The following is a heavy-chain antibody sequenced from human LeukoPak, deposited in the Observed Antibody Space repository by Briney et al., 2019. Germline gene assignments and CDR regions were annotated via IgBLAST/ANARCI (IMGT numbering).Heavy chain of an antibody. CDR2: IYYSGST. J-gene: IGHJ4*02. D-gene: IGHD3-10*01. CDR1: GGSISSYY. V-gene: IGHV4-59*01. Sequence: SETLSLTCTVSGGSISSYYWSWIRQPPGKGLEWIGYIYYSGSTNYNPSLKSRVTISVDTSKSQFSLKLSSVTAADTAVYYCARGFRGAAYSYYFDYWGQGTLVTVSS. CDR3: ARGFRGAAYSYYFDY.